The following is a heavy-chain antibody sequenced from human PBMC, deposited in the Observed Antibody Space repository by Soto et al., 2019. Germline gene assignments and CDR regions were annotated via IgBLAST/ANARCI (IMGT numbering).Heavy chain of an antibody. CDR1: GFPFSTFD. J-gene: IGHJ4*02. CDR2: TSSDGSDT. Sequence: PGGSLRLSCAASGFPFSTFDMTWVRQAPGKGLVWVSRTSSDGSDTSYADSVKGRFTISRDNAKNTLYLQMNSLRAEDTAVYYCARDRGWSLFDYWGQGTLVTVSS. D-gene: IGHD6-19*01. V-gene: IGHV3-74*01. CDR3: ARDRGWSLFDY.